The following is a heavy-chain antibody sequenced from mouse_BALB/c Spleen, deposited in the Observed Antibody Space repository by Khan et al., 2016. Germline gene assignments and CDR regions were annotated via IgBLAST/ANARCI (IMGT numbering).Heavy chain of an antibody. CDR3: VRQRGTYEAWLAY. CDR2: IRSKSNNYAT. J-gene: IGHJ3*01. D-gene: IGHD1-1*01. CDR1: GFTFNTYA. V-gene: IGHV10-1*02. Sequence: EVQLVESGGGLVQPKGSLKLSCAASGFTFNTYAMNWVRQAPGKGLEWVARIRSKSNNYATYYADSVKDRFTISRDDSPSMLYLQMNNLKTKDTAMYYCVRQRGTYEAWLAYWGQGTLVTVSA.